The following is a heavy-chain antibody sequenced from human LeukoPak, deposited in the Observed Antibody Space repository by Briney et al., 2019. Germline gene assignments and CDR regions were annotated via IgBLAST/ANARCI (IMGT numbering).Heavy chain of an antibody. V-gene: IGHV1-69*05. CDR1: GGTFISYA. J-gene: IGHJ4*02. CDR3: ARVTDTAMAHDY. Sequence: SVKVSCKASGGTFISYAISWVRQAPGQGLEWMGRIIPIFGTANYAQKFQGRVTSTTDESTSTAYMELSSLRSEDTAVYYCARVTDTAMAHDYWGQGTLVPVSS. D-gene: IGHD5-18*01. CDR2: IIPIFGTA.